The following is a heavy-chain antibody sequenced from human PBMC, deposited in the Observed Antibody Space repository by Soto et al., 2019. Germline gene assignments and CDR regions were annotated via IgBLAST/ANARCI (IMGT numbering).Heavy chain of an antibody. CDR3: GTGTTHSVFDI. CDR1: GFAFSRYA. D-gene: IGHD1-1*01. Sequence: DVQLLESGGGLVQPGGSLRLSCASSGFAFSRYAYSWVRQAPGKGLDWVSSIGIGGDTYYADSVKGRFAISRDNSKNTLFLQMIGLRAEDTAVYYCGTGTTHSVFDIWGHGTVVTVSS. CDR2: IGIGGDT. J-gene: IGHJ3*02. V-gene: IGHV3-23*01.